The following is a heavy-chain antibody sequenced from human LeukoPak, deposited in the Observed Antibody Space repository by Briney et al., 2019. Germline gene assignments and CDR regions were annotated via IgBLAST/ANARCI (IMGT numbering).Heavy chain of an antibody. CDR2: INHSGST. CDR1: GGSFSGYY. Sequence: TSETLSLTCAVYGGSFSGYYWSWIRQPPGKGLEWIGEINHSGSTNYNPSLKSRVTISVDTSKNQFSLKLSSVTAADTAVYYCANSNLDYWGQGTLVTVSS. D-gene: IGHD4-4*01. J-gene: IGHJ4*02. CDR3: ANSNLDY. V-gene: IGHV4-34*01.